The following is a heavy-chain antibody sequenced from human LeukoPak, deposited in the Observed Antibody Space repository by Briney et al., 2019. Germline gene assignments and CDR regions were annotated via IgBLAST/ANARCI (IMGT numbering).Heavy chain of an antibody. J-gene: IGHJ2*01. CDR1: GGSISSYY. CDR2: IYYSGST. CDR3: ARDPGLRADPEFDL. V-gene: IGHV4-59*12. Sequence: PSETLSLTCTVSGGSISSYYWSWIRQPPGKGLEWIGCIYYSGSTYYNPSLKSRVTISVDTSKNQFSLKLSSVTAADTAVYYCARDPGLRADPEFDLWGRGTLVTVSS.